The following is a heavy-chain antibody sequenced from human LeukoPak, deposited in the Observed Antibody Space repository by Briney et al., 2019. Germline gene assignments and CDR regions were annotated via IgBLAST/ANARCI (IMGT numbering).Heavy chain of an antibody. CDR3: AKERDYGPADY. CDR1: GFIFNKHA. J-gene: IGHJ4*02. Sequence: GGSRRLSCAASGFIFNKHAMSWVRQAPGKGLEWVSGLSGSGGSTDYADSVKGRFTVSRDNSKNTLFLQMNSLRAEDTAIYYCAKERDYGPADYWGQGTLVTVSS. D-gene: IGHD4/OR15-4a*01. V-gene: IGHV3-23*01. CDR2: LSGSGGST.